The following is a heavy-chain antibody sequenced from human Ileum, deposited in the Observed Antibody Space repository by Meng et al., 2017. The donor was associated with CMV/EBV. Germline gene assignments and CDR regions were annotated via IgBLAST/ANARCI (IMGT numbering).Heavy chain of an antibody. CDR3: ASQRRRFLEWFDY. D-gene: IGHD3-3*01. CDR2: INHSGST. V-gene: IGHV4-34*01. CDR1: GGSFSGYY. J-gene: IGHJ4*02. Sequence: SETLSLTCAVYGGSFSGYYWSWIRQPPGKGLEWIGEINHSGSTNYNPSLKSRVTISVDTSKNQFSLKLSSVTAADTAAYYCASQRRRFLEWFDYWGQGTLVTVSS.